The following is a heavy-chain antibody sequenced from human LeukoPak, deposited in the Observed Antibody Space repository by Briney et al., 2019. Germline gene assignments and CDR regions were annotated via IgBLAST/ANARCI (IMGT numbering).Heavy chain of an antibody. D-gene: IGHD1-26*01. J-gene: IGHJ4*02. Sequence: SETLSLTCAVYGVSFTIYSWTWIRQSPGKGLEWIGEINHSGNTNYNPSLKSRVTISVGTSKNQFSLQVTSVTAADTAVYYCARRVGPTTAQSTFDYWGQGALVTVSS. CDR2: INHSGNT. V-gene: IGHV4-34*01. CDR3: ARRVGPTTAQSTFDY. CDR1: GVSFTIYS.